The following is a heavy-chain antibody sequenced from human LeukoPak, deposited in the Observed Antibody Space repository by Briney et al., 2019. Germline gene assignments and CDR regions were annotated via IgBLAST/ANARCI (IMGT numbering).Heavy chain of an antibody. Sequence: ASVKVSCTASGGTFSSYAISWVRQAPGQGLEWMGWMIPIFGIANYAQTFQGRVTITADKSTSTAYMELSSLRSEDTAVYYCARGYDSSGYYHSDFDYWGQGTLVTVSS. J-gene: IGHJ4*02. D-gene: IGHD3-22*01. CDR2: MIPIFGIA. CDR1: GGTFSSYA. CDR3: ARGYDSSGYYHSDFDY. V-gene: IGHV1-69*17.